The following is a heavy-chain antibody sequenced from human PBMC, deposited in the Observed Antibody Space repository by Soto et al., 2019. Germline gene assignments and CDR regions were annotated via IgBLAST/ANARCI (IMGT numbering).Heavy chain of an antibody. CDR1: GFSFSNCG. CDR3: VKGSEVARQELDY. J-gene: IGHJ4*02. D-gene: IGHD2-15*01. CDR2: ISSDGSDK. Sequence: QVQLVESGGGVLKPGRSLRLSCAASGFSFSNCGMHWVRQAPGKGLEWVAAISSDGSDKYYSESVKGRFTISRDNSKNTLFLQMNSLRVEDTAVYYCVKGSEVARQELDYWGQGTLVTVSS. V-gene: IGHV3-30*18.